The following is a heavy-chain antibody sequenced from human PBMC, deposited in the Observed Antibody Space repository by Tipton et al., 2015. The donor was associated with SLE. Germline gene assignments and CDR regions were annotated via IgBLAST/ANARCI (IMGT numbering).Heavy chain of an antibody. CDR2: INPNSGAT. J-gene: IGHJ6*02. D-gene: IGHD3-16*01. CDR3: ARGEKEGVFWGHGFYGLDV. Sequence: QVQLVQSGTEVRKPGASVKVSCKASAYTFTGYYMDWVRQAPGQGLEWMGRINPNSGATNYAQKFQGRVTMTRDTSINTAHMELSRLTSDDTAVYYCARGEKEGVFWGHGFYGLDVWGQGTTVSVSS. V-gene: IGHV1-2*06. CDR1: AYTFTGYY.